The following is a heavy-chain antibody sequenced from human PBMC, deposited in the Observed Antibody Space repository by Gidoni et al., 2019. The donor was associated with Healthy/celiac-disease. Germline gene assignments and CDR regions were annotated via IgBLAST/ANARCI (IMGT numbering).Heavy chain of an antibody. Sequence: QLQLQESGPGLVKPSETLSLTCTVSGGSISSSSYYWGWIRQPPGKGLEWIGSIYYSGSTYYNPSLKSRVTISVDTSKNQFSLKLSSVTAADTAVYYCARGRRDGPQPGVWFDYWGQGTLVTVSS. CDR1: GGSISSSSYY. J-gene: IGHJ4*02. V-gene: IGHV4-39*01. CDR3: ARGRRDGPQPGVWFDY. CDR2: IYYSGST. D-gene: IGHD3-16*01.